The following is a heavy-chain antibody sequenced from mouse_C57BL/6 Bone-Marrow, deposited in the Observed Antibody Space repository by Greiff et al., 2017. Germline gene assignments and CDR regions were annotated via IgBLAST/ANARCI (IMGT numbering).Heavy chain of an antibody. V-gene: IGHV1-82*01. J-gene: IGHJ4*01. CDR1: GYAFSSSW. D-gene: IGHD2-2*01. CDR3: ARRRRIYYGYSEAMDY. Sequence: QVQLQQSGPELVKPGASVKMSCKASGYAFSSSWMDWVKQRPGKGLEWIGRIYPGDGDTNYNGKFKGKATLTVDKSSSTAYMPLRSLTSEDSAVYFCARRRRIYYGYSEAMDYWGQGTSVTVSS. CDR2: IYPGDGDT.